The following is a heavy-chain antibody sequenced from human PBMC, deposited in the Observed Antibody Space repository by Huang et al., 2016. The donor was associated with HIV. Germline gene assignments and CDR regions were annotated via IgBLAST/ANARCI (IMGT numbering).Heavy chain of an antibody. J-gene: IGHJ5*02. CDR3: AREVMISFGGPFDP. V-gene: IGHV4-34*01. CDR2: INHVGNT. D-gene: IGHD3-16*01. CDR1: GGSFSRYY. Sequence: QVQLQQWGAGLLKPSETLSLTCAVYGGSFSRYYWNWIRQSPGKGLEWIGQINHVGNTNYNPSLESRVSMSVDTSKNQFSLKLNSVTGADTAMYYCAREVMISFGGPFDPWGQGTLVTVSS.